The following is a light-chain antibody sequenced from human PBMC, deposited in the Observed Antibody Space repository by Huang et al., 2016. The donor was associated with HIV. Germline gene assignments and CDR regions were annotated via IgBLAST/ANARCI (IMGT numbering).Light chain of an antibody. V-gene: IGKV3-11*01. CDR3: QQRSNWPPEGT. CDR1: QSISSY. CDR2: DAS. J-gene: IGKJ1*01. Sequence: EIVLTQSPATLSLSPGERATLSCRASQSISSYLAWYQQKPGQAPRLLIYDASHRATGGPARFSGSGAGTDFTFTISSLEPEDFAVYYCQQRSNWPPEGTFGQGTKVEI.